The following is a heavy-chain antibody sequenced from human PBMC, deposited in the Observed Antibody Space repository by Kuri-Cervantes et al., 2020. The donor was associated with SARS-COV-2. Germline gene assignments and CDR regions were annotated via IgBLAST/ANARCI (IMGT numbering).Heavy chain of an antibody. V-gene: IGHV4-39*01. CDR3: ARQLWSDVMDV. CDR2: IYYSGST. Sequence: LSCTVSGGSISSSSYYWGWIRQTPGKGLEWIGSIYYSGSTYYNPSLKSRVTISVDTSKNQFCRKLSSVTAADTAVYYCARQLWSDVMDVWGQGTTVTVSS. J-gene: IGHJ6*02. D-gene: IGHD2-8*02. CDR1: GGSISSSSYY.